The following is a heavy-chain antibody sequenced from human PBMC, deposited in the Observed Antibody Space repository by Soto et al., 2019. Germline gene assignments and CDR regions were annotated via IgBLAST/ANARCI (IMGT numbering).Heavy chain of an antibody. Sequence: ASVKVSCKASGYTFTSYAMHWVRQAPGQRLEWMGWINAGNGNTKYSQKFQGRVTITRDTSASTAYMELSSLRSEDTAVYYCARLYSNYDIQGYYYYYMDVWGKGTTVTVSS. J-gene: IGHJ6*03. D-gene: IGHD4-4*01. CDR1: GYTFTSYA. CDR2: INAGNGNT. CDR3: ARLYSNYDIQGYYYYYMDV. V-gene: IGHV1-3*01.